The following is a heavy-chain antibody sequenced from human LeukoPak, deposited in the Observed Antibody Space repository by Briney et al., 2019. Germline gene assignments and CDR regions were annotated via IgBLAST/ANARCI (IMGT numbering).Heavy chain of an antibody. D-gene: IGHD3-10*01. CDR3: ATNTMFRGIHAFDI. CDR2: IYPGHSNT. J-gene: IGHJ3*02. Sequence: GESLKISCKGSGYSFTSYWIGWVRQMPGKGLEWMGIIYPGHSNTRYSPSFQGQVTISADNSISTAYLQWSSLKASDSAMYYCATNTMFRGIHAFDIWGQGTMVTVSS. CDR1: GYSFTSYW. V-gene: IGHV5-51*01.